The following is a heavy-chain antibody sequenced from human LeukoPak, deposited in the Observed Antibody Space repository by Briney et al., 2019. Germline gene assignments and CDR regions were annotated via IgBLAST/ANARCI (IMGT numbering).Heavy chain of an antibody. CDR2: IYSGGST. V-gene: IGHV3-53*01. Sequence: GGSLRLSCAASGFTVSSNYMSWVRQAPGKGLEWVSVIYSGGSTYYADSVKGRFTISRDNSKNTLYLQMNSPRAEDTAVYYCARGWLRNKYYFDYWGQGTLVTVSS. D-gene: IGHD5-12*01. CDR1: GFTVSSNY. J-gene: IGHJ4*02. CDR3: ARGWLRNKYYFDY.